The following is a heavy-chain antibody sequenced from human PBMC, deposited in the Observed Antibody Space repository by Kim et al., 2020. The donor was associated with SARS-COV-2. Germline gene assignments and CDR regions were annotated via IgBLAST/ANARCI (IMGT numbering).Heavy chain of an antibody. V-gene: IGHV1-18*01. CDR1: GYTFTSYG. CDR3: ARGLLGRGDYYYYYGMDV. CDR2: ISAYNGNT. J-gene: IGHJ6*02. D-gene: IGHD3-10*01. Sequence: ASVKVSCKASGYTFTSYGISWVRQAPGQGLEWMGWISAYNGNTNYAQKLQGRVTMTTDTSTSTAYMELRSLRSDDTAVYYCARGLLGRGDYYYYYGMDVWGQGTTVTVSS.